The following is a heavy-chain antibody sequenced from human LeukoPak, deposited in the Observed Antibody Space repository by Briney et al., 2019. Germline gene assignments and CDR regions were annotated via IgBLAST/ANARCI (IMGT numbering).Heavy chain of an antibody. D-gene: IGHD6-19*01. V-gene: IGHV4-39*07. CDR1: GGSISSSSYY. J-gene: IGHJ4*02. CDR3: ARAVADPFIDY. Sequence: SETLSLTCTVSGGSISSSSYYWGWIRQPPGKGLEWIGSIYYSGSTYYNPSLKSRVTISVDTSKNQFSLKLSSVTAADTAVYYCARAVADPFIDYWGQGTLVTVSS. CDR2: IYYSGST.